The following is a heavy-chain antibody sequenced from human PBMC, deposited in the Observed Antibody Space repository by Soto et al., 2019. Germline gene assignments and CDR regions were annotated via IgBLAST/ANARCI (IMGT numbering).Heavy chain of an antibody. J-gene: IGHJ4*02. CDR2: IHRSGTTI. D-gene: IGHD3-16*01. Sequence: GGSLRLSCAASGFTFRDYYMTWIRQAPGKGLEWVSYIHRSGTTIYYADSVKGRFTISRDNSHNTLYLQVHSLTAEDTAVYYCAKDRRAGGNSAFYFDFWGQGAQVTVSS. CDR1: GFTFRDYY. V-gene: IGHV3-11*01. CDR3: AKDRRAGGNSAFYFDF.